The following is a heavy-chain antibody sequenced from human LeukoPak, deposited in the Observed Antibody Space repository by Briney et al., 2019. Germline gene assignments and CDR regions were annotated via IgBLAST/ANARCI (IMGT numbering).Heavy chain of an antibody. V-gene: IGHV3-23*01. CDR2: ISGSGGST. Sequence: LGGSLRLSCATSGFTFSSYAMSWVRQAPGKGLEWVSGISGSGGSTNYADSVKGRFTISRDNSKNTLYLQMNSLRAEDTAVYYCAKDHIVVVTVSHFDYWGQGTLVTVSS. CDR1: GFTFSSYA. J-gene: IGHJ4*02. D-gene: IGHD2-21*02. CDR3: AKDHIVVVTVSHFDY.